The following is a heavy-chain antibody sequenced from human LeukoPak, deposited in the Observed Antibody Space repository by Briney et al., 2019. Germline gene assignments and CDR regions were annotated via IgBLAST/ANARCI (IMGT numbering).Heavy chain of an antibody. CDR1: GFTFSSYS. Sequence: PGGPLRLSCAASGFTFSSYSMNWVRQAPGKGLEWVSSISSDSNYIFYADSVQGRFTISRDNAENSLFLQMNSLRAEDTAVYYCASRYCTSTNCYAFDIWGQGTVVTVSS. D-gene: IGHD2-2*01. CDR2: ISSDSNYI. CDR3: ASRYCTSTNCYAFDI. V-gene: IGHV3-21*01. J-gene: IGHJ3*02.